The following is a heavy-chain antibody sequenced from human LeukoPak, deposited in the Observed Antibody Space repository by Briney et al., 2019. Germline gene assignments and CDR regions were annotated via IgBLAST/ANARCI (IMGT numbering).Heavy chain of an antibody. D-gene: IGHD4-17*01. CDR1: GFTFSSYA. CDR3: ARVVDHDYYDYYLDY. Sequence: GGSLRLSCAASGFTFSSYAMSWVRQAPGKGLEWVSAISGSGGSTYYADSVKGRFTISRDNSKNTLYLQMNSLRAEDTAIYYCARVVDHDYYDYYLDYWGQGTLVTVSS. CDR2: ISGSGGST. V-gene: IGHV3-23*01. J-gene: IGHJ4*02.